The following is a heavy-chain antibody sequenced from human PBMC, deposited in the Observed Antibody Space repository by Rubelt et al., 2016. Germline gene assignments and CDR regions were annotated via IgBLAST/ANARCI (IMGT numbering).Heavy chain of an antibody. CDR3: SRGLETINGY. D-gene: IGHD5-24*01. CDR1: TFTSYG. Sequence: TFTSYGITWVRQAPGQGLEWMGWISAYNGNTNYAQKFQGRVTMTTDTSTTTAYMELRGLRSDDTAVYYCSRGLETINGYWGQGTLVTVSS. V-gene: IGHV1-18*01. CDR2: ISAYNGNT. J-gene: IGHJ4*02.